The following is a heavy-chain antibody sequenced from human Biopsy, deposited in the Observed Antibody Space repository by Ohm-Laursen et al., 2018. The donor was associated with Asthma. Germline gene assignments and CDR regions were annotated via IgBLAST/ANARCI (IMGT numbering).Heavy chain of an antibody. CDR3: AKDERAYYGSDSKYMQPVPLGD. CDR1: GFTFSNYG. V-gene: IGHV3-30*18. J-gene: IGHJ4*02. CDR2: ISFDGSNK. Sequence: SLRLSCAAPGFTFSNYGVHWVRQAPGKGLDWVAVISFDGSNKNYTDSVKGRFTISRDNSRNTLHLQMNSLRAEDTAVYHCAKDERAYYGSDSKYMQPVPLGDWGQGTVVIVSA. D-gene: IGHD2-21*01.